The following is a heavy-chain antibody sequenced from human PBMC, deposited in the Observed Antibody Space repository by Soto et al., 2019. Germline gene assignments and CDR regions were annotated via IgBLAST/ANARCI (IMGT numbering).Heavy chain of an antibody. CDR3: ARESEDLTSNFDY. Sequence: GGSLRLSCAASGFTFTRYSMNWVRQAPGKGREWVSSISSTTNYIYYGDSMKGRFTISRDNAKNSLYLEMNSLRAEDTAVYYCARESEDLTSNFDYWGQGTLVAVSS. CDR1: GFTFTRYS. V-gene: IGHV3-21*06. CDR2: ISSTTNYI. J-gene: IGHJ4*02.